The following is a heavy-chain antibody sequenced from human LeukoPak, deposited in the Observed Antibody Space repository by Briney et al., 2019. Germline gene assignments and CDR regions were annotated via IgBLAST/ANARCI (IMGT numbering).Heavy chain of an antibody. CDR2: LNEDGGRT. CDR1: GFTFRSYA. V-gene: IGHV3-23*01. Sequence: GGSLRLSCAASGFTFRSYAMSWVRQAPGKGLEWVSVLNEDGGRTLYADSVKGRFTISRDNSQNTVYLHMNSLRAEDTAVYYCAKDEGYDPSGNFLFHFNYWGQGTWSPSPQ. D-gene: IGHD3-22*01. CDR3: AKDEGYDPSGNFLFHFNY. J-gene: IGHJ4*02.